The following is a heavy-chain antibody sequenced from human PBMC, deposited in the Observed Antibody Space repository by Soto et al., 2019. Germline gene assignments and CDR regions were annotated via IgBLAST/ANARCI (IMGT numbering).Heavy chain of an antibody. D-gene: IGHD5-18*01. CDR1: GGTFSSYA. CDR2: IIPIFGTA. Sequence: GASVKVSCKASGGTFSSYAISWVRQAPGQGLEWMGGIIPIFGTANYAQKFQGRVTITADESTSTAYMELSSLRSEDTAVYYCARNWGDVDTAMAMASPTLFYYYYGMDVWGQGPTVTVSS. V-gene: IGHV1-69*13. CDR3: ARNWGDVDTAMAMASPTLFYYYYGMDV. J-gene: IGHJ6*02.